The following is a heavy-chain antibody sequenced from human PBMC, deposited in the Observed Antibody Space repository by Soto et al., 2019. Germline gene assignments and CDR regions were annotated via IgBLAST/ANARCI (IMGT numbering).Heavy chain of an antibody. V-gene: IGHV3-7*03. CDR2: IKQDGNEK. J-gene: IGHJ4*02. Sequence: LRLSCAASGFTFSSYWMTWVRQAPGKGLEWVANIKQDGNEKYYVDSVKGRFTISRDNAKNSLFVQMNSLRAEDTAVYYCARHHAYCTSTSCYFDYWGQGTLVTVSS. CDR1: GFTFSSYW. CDR3: ARHHAYCTSTSCYFDY. D-gene: IGHD2-2*01.